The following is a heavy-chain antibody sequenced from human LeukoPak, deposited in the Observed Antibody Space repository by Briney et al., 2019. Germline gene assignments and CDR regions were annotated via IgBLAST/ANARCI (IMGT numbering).Heavy chain of an antibody. V-gene: IGHV1-3*04. CDR1: GYTFTTAG. Sequence: ASVKVSCKASGYTFTTAGIHWVRQAPGQRLEWMGWINTDTGNTKFSQKFQDRVTITKDTSASIVYMELNSLRSEDTAVYYCARIPRNWFFDYWGRGTLVTVSS. CDR3: ARIPRNWFFDY. J-gene: IGHJ4*02. D-gene: IGHD3-9*01. CDR2: INTDTGNT.